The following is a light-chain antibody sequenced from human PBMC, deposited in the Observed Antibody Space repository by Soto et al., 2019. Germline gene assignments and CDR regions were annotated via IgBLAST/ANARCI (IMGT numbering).Light chain of an antibody. CDR2: TAS. CDR1: QSISNC. J-gene: IGKJ1*01. V-gene: IGKV1-5*03. Sequence: DTQMTQSPSTLSASVGDRVTITCRASQSISNCLACYQQRPGRAPNLLIHTASTLKSGVPSRFSGSGSGTEVTLTISSLQPDDFANYYCQQYKCYSPTFGQGTKVEIK. CDR3: QQYKCYSPT.